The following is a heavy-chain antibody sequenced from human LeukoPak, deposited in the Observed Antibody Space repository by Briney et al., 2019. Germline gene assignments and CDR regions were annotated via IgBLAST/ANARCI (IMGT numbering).Heavy chain of an antibody. CDR1: GFTFSSYA. Sequence: PGGSLRLSCAASGFTFSSYAMHWVRQAPGKGLEWVAVISYDGSNKYYADSVKGRFTISRDNSKNTLYLQMNSLRAEDTAIYYCARSEISWWYPAFDIWGQGTMVTVSS. CDR2: ISYDGSNK. J-gene: IGHJ3*02. V-gene: IGHV3-30*04. CDR3: ARSEISWWYPAFDI. D-gene: IGHD2-15*01.